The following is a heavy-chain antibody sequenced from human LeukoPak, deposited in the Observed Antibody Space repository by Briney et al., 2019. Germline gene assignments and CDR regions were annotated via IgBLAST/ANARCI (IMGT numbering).Heavy chain of an antibody. Sequence: GESLKISCRGSGYSFNSYWIAWARQMPGKGLEWMGFIFPGDSDTRYTPSFQGHVSFSVDKSMKTAYLQWSSLKSSDSAMYYCARRPDTGAAADYTLDIWGQGTLVTVSS. J-gene: IGHJ4*02. V-gene: IGHV5-51*01. CDR3: ARRPDTGAAADYTLDI. D-gene: IGHD6-13*01. CDR2: IFPGDSDT. CDR1: GYSFNSYW.